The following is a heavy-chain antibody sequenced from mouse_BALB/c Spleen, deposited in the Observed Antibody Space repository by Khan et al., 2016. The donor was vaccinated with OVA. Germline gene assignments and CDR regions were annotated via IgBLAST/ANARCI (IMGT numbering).Heavy chain of an antibody. V-gene: IGHV1-4*01. CDR1: GYTFTSYT. J-gene: IGHJ3*01. CDR2: INPSSGYT. Sequence: QIQLVQSGAELARPGASVKMSCKASGYTFTSYTIHWIKQRPGQGLEWIGYINPSSGYTNYNQKFKDKATLTADKSSTTAYMQLSCLTSDDSAVYYCARDGAYYRDDGWFAYWGQGTLVTVSA. CDR3: ARDGAYYRDDGWFAY. D-gene: IGHD2-14*01.